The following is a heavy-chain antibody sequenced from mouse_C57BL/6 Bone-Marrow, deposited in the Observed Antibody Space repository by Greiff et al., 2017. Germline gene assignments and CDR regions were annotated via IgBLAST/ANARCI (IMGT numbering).Heavy chain of an antibody. D-gene: IGHD2-12*01. Sequence: EVQVVESGGGLVQSGRSLRLSCATSGFTFRDFYMEWVRQAPGKGLEWIAASRNKANDYTTEYSASVKGRFIVSRDTSQSILYLQMNALRAEDTAMYYCARDVGPYSGYAMDYWGQGTSVTVSS. V-gene: IGHV7-1*01. CDR2: SRNKANDYTT. CDR1: GFTFRDFY. CDR3: ARDVGPYSGYAMDY. J-gene: IGHJ4*01.